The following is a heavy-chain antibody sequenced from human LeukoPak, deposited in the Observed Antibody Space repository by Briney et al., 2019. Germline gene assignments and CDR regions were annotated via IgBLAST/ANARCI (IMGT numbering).Heavy chain of an antibody. J-gene: IGHJ5*02. V-gene: IGHV1-69*13. CDR2: IIPIFGTA. Sequence: RASVKVSCKASGGTFSSYAISWVRQAPGQGLEWMGGIIPIFGTANYAQKFQGRVTITADESTSTAYMELSSLRSEDTAVYYCARTPRYCSSTSCYFEWYLVNWFDPWGQGTLVTVSS. CDR3: ARTPRYCSSTSCYFEWYLVNWFDP. D-gene: IGHD2-2*01. CDR1: GGTFSSYA.